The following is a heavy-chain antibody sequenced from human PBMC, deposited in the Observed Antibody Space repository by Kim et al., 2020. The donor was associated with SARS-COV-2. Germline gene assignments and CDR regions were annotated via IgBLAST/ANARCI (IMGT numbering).Heavy chain of an antibody. D-gene: IGHD3-10*01. CDR2: ISSNGGST. V-gene: IGHV3-64D*06. Sequence: GGSLRLSCSASGFTFSSYAMHWVRQAPGKGLEYVSAISSNGGSTYYADSVKGRFTISRDNSKNTLYLQMSSLRAEDTAVYYCVKDPGLLWFGELLYQGEFDPWGQGTLVTVSS. J-gene: IGHJ5*02. CDR3: VKDPGLLWFGELLYQGEFDP. CDR1: GFTFSSYA.